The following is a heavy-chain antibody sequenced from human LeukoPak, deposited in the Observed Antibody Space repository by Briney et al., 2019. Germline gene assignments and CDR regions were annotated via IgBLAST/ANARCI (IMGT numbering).Heavy chain of an antibody. CDR1: GGSMTSYY. Sequence: SETLSLTCNVSGGSMTSYYWSWIRKPAGKGLEWIGRIYTSGSTNYSPSLKSRIAMSVDTSNNQFSLNLSSVAAADTAVYYCARDSTARAYDIWGQGTMVTVSS. J-gene: IGHJ3*02. CDR2: IYTSGST. D-gene: IGHD2-2*01. V-gene: IGHV4-4*07. CDR3: ARDSTARAYDI.